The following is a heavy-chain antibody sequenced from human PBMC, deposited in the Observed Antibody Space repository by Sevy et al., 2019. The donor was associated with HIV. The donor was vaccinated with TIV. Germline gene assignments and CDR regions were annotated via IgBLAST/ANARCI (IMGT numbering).Heavy chain of an antibody. CDR3: AKGYCSGGTCPRDYYYYGMDV. D-gene: IGHD2-15*01. CDR1: GFTFSTYA. V-gene: IGHV3-23*01. Sequence: GGFLRLSCAPSGFTFSTYAMNWVRQAPGKGLEWVSSIGGSGRYTYYAASVEGRFTISRDNSKNMLYLQMNSLRVADTAVYYCAKGYCSGGTCPRDYYYYGMDVWGQGTTVTVSS. J-gene: IGHJ6*02. CDR2: IGGSGRYT.